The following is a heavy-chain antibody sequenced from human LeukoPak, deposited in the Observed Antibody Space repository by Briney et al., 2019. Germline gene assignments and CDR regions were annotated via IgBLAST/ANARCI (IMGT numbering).Heavy chain of an antibody. D-gene: IGHD3-3*01. J-gene: IGHJ5*02. CDR1: GGSISSGGYS. Sequence: SETLSLTCAVSGGSISSGGYSWSWIRQPPGKGLEWIGYIYHSGCTYYNPSLKSRVTISVDRSKNQFSLKLSSVTAADTAVYYCARMSRGDFWSGYPDPGWFDPWGQGTLVTVSS. CDR3: ARMSRGDFWSGYPDPGWFDP. V-gene: IGHV4-30-2*01. CDR2: IYHSGCT.